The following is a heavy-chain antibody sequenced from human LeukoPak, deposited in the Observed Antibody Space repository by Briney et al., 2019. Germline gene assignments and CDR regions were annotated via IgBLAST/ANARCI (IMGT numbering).Heavy chain of an antibody. V-gene: IGHV4-59*08. Sequence: PSETLSLTCTVSGDSISSYYWSWIRQPPGKGLEWIGYIFYAGGTSYNPSLKSRVTLSVDTSKSQISLKLSSVTAADTAVYYCAGHSGDTYGSDYWGQGALVIVSS. D-gene: IGHD5-18*01. J-gene: IGHJ4*02. CDR3: AGHSGDTYGSDY. CDR2: IFYAGGT. CDR1: GDSISSYY.